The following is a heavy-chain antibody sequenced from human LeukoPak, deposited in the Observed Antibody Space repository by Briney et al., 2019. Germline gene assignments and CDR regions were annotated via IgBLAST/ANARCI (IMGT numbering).Heavy chain of an antibody. CDR1: DDSITIYY. D-gene: IGHD2-15*01. J-gene: IGHJ5*02. Sequence: MTSETLSLTCTVSDDSITIYYWTWIRQPPGKGLEWIGYIDHTGSTNYNPSLNSRVTISRDTSKNHFSLELSSVTAADTAVYYCARYQTVVVVAATINWFDPWGQGTLVTVSS. CDR3: ARYQTVVVVAATINWFDP. V-gene: IGHV4-59*01. CDR2: IDHTGST.